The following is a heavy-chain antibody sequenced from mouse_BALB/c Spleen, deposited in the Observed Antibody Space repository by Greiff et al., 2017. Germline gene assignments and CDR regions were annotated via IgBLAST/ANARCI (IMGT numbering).Heavy chain of an antibody. CDR1: GFTFSSYA. J-gene: IGHJ3*01. CDR3: ARDDGYYGGFAY. D-gene: IGHD2-3*01. Sequence: EVKVVESGGGLVKPGGSLKLSCAASGFTFSSYAMSWVRQSPEKRLEWVAEISSGGSYTYYPDTVTGRFTISRDNAKNTLYLEMSSLRSEDTAMYYCARDDGYYGGFAYWGQGTLVTVSA. CDR2: ISSGGSYT. V-gene: IGHV5-9-4*01.